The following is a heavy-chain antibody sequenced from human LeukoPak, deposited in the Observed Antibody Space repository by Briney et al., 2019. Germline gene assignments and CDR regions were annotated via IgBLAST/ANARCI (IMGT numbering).Heavy chain of an antibody. V-gene: IGHV3-33*06. CDR1: GFTFSMFA. CDR2: IWYDGSNK. D-gene: IGHD3-10*01. Sequence: PGRSLRLSCAASGFTFSMFAMHWVRQAPGKGLEWVAVIWYDGSNKYYADSVKGRLAISRDNSKNTLYLQMNSLRAEDTAVYYCAKSPRLYYLDVWGKGTTVTVSS. CDR3: AKSPRLYYLDV. J-gene: IGHJ6*03.